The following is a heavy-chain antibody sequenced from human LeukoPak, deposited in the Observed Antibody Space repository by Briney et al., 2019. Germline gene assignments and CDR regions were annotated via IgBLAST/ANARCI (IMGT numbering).Heavy chain of an antibody. CDR3: ARVHIVVVVAATSPPDY. Sequence: GASVKVSCKASGYTFTSYGISWVRQAPGQGREWMGWISACNGNTNYAQKLQGRVTMTTDTSTSTASMELRSLRSDDTAVYYCARVHIVVVVAATSPPDYWGQGTLVTVSS. CDR1: GYTFTSYG. J-gene: IGHJ4*02. CDR2: ISACNGNT. D-gene: IGHD2-15*01. V-gene: IGHV1-18*01.